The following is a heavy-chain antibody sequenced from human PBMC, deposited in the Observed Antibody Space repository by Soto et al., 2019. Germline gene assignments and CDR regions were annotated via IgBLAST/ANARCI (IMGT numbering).Heavy chain of an antibody. J-gene: IGHJ4*02. CDR1: EFTLIAYW. Sequence: EVQLVQSGGGLVQPGGSLRLSCAASEFTLIAYWMKWVRQAPGKGLEWVASISDDGSGMFYVVSVKGRFTISRDIAKNSVYLQMNSLRAEDTAVYYCARDDGDFFGQGALVTVSS. V-gene: IGHV3-7*03. CDR3: ARDDGDF. CDR2: ISDDGSGM.